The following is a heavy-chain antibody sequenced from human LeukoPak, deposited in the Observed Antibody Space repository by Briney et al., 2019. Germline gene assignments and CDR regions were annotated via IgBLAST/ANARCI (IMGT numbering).Heavy chain of an antibody. V-gene: IGHV4-59*01. CDR2: IYYSEST. D-gene: IGHD6-19*01. J-gene: IGHJ4*02. CDR1: GDXISSYY. CDR3: ARAGSGWSFDY. Sequence: SETLSLTCTVSGDXISSYYCSWIRQPPGKGLEWTGYIYYSESTNYNPSLKSRVTISVDTSKNQFSLNLMSVTAADTAVYYCARAGSGWSFDYWGQGTLVTVSS.